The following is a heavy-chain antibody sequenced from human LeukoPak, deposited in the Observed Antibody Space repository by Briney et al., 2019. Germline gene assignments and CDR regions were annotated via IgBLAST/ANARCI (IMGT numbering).Heavy chain of an antibody. CDR1: GFTFSSYA. CDR2: ISGSGGST. CDR3: AKYGAKSYYYDSSGYYSFDY. J-gene: IGHJ4*02. Sequence: GGSLRLSCAASGFTFSSYAMSWVRQAPGKGLEWVSAISGSGGSTYYADSVKGRFTISRDNSKNTLYLQMNSLRAEHTAVYYCAKYGAKSYYYDSSGYYSFDYWGQGTLVTVSS. D-gene: IGHD3-22*01. V-gene: IGHV3-23*01.